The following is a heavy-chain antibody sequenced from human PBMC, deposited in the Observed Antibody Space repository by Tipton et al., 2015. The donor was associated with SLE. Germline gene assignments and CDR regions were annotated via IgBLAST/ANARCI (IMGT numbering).Heavy chain of an antibody. CDR3: TTVDYGDYGGYFDY. J-gene: IGHJ4*02. CDR2: IKSKTDGGTT. V-gene: IGHV3-15*01. CDR1: GFTFSNAW. Sequence: GSLRLSCAASGFTFSNAWMSWVRQAPGKGLEWVGRIKSKTDGGTTHYAAPVKGRFTISRDDSKNTLYLQMNSLKTEDTAVYYCTTVDYGDYGGYFDYWGQGTLVTVSS. D-gene: IGHD4-17*01.